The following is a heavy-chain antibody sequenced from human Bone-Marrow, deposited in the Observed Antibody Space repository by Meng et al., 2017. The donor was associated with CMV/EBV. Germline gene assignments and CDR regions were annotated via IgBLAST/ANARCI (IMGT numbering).Heavy chain of an antibody. CDR3: ARSTSYCGGDCYSLFDY. D-gene: IGHD2-21*01. CDR1: GFTFSSYA. CDR2: ISGSGGST. Sequence: GGSLRLSCAASGFTFSSYAMSWVRQAPGKGLEWVSAISGSGGSTYYADSVKGRFTISRDNSKNTLYLQMNSLKTEDTAVYYCARSTSYCGGDCYSLFDYWGQGTLVTVSS. V-gene: IGHV3-23*01. J-gene: IGHJ4*02.